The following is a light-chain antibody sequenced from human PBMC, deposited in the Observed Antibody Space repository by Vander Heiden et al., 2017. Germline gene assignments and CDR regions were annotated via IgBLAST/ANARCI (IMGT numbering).Light chain of an antibody. CDR3: QQDDNLPFT. CDR1: QDISNY. V-gene: IGKV1-33*01. CDR2: DAS. J-gene: IGKJ3*01. Sequence: DIQMTQSPSSLSASVGDRVTITCQASQDISNYLNWYQQKPGKAPKLLIYDASNLETGVPSRFSGSGSGTDFTFTISSLHPEDLTTYYCQQDDNLPFTFGHGTKVDIK.